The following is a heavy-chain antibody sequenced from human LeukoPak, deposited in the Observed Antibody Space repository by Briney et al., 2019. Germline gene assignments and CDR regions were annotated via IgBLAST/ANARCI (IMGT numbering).Heavy chain of an antibody. J-gene: IGHJ3*02. Sequence: SETLSLTCTVSGGSISSYYWSWIRQPPGKGLEWIGYIYYSGSTNYNPSLKSRVTISVDTSKNQFSLKLSSVTAADTAVYYCARDGDVLRFLEWPLGAFDIWGQGTMVTVSS. V-gene: IGHV4-59*01. CDR3: ARDGDVLRFLEWPLGAFDI. D-gene: IGHD3-3*01. CDR1: GGSISSYY. CDR2: IYYSGST.